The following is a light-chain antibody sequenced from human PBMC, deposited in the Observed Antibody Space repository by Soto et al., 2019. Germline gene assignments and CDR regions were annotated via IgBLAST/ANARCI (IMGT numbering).Light chain of an antibody. CDR2: GAS. J-gene: IGKJ4*01. CDR1: QSVTSNY. Sequence: EIVLTQSPATLSLSPGERATLSCRASQSVTSNYLAWFQQKPGQAPRLLIYGASNRATGIPDRFSGSGSGTDFTLTISRLEPEDFAVYYCQQFSSYPLTFGGGTKVDI. V-gene: IGKV3-20*01. CDR3: QQFSSYPLT.